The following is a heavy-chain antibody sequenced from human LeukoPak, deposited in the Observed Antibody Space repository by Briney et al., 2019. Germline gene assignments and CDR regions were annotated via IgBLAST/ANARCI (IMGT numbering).Heavy chain of an antibody. D-gene: IGHD3-22*01. Sequence: SETLSLTCTVSGASISGSSHYFWGWIRQTPGKGLEWIGYIYYSGSTNYNPSLKSRVTISVDTSKNQFSLKLSSVTAADTAVYYCARGMIPGYFDYWGQGTLVTVSS. J-gene: IGHJ4*02. CDR3: ARGMIPGYFDY. CDR1: GASISGSSHYF. V-gene: IGHV4-61*05. CDR2: IYYSGST.